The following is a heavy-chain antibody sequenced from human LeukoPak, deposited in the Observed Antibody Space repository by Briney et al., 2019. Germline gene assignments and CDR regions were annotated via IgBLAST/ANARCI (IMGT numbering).Heavy chain of an antibody. CDR2: IYYSGST. CDR1: GGSISSGGYY. CDR3: ARAYVLRFLEWRSYAFDI. V-gene: IGHV4-61*08. D-gene: IGHD3-3*01. J-gene: IGHJ3*02. Sequence: SQTLSLTCAVSGGSISSGGYYWSWIRQPPGKGLEWIGYIYYSGSTNYNPSLKSRVTISVDTSKNQFSLKLSSVTAADTAVYYCARAYVLRFLEWRSYAFDIWGQGTMVTVSS.